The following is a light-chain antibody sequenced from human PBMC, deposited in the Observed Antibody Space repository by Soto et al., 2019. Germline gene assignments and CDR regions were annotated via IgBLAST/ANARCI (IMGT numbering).Light chain of an antibody. CDR2: EVG. Sequence: QSALTQPASVSGSPGQSITISCTGTSSDVGGYKYVSWYQQHPGKAPKLMIYEVGNRPSGVSQRFSGSKSGNTASLTIFGLQAEDEADYYSSSYTSSNTLVFGGGTKLTVL. CDR3: SSYTSSNTLV. CDR1: SSDVGGYKY. J-gene: IGLJ3*02. V-gene: IGLV2-14*01.